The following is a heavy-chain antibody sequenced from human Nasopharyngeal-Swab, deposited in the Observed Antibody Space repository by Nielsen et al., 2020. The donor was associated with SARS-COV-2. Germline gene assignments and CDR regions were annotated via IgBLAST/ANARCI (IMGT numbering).Heavy chain of an antibody. CDR3: AREIGGSGCLDY. CDR1: GFTFSSYG. CDR2: IWYDGSNK. V-gene: IGHV3-33*01. J-gene: IGHJ4*02. Sequence: GESLKISCAASGFTFSSYGMHWVRQAPGKGPEWVAVIWYDGSNKYYADSVKGRFTISRDNSKNTLYLQMNSLRAEDTAVYYCAREIGGSGCLDYWGQGTLVTVSS. D-gene: IGHD6-19*01.